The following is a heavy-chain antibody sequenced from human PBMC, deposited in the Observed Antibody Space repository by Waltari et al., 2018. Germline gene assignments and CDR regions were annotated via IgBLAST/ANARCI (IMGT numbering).Heavy chain of an antibody. CDR3: ARVDDSSGYQLFDP. V-gene: IGHV1-8*01. CDR2: MNPNSGNT. CDR1: GYTFTSYA. J-gene: IGHJ5*02. D-gene: IGHD3-22*01. Sequence: QVQLVQSGAEVKKPGASVKVSCKASGYTFTSYAINWVRQATGQGLEWMGWMNPNSGNTGYAQKFQGRVTMTRNTSISTAYMELSSLRSEDTAVYYCARVDDSSGYQLFDPWGQGTLVTVSS.